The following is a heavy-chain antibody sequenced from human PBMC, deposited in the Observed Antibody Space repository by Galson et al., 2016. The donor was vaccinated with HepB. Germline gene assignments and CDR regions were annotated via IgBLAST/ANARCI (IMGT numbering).Heavy chain of an antibody. CDR2: ITNSGRST. D-gene: IGHD2/OR15-2a*01. Sequence: SLRLSCAVSGFTFSDYYMSWIRQAPGKGLEWLSYITNSGRSTSYADSVKGRFTISRDNAKNSLYLEMNSLRAEDTAVYYCARKSRGNYFTFDYRGQGTLVTVSS. CDR1: GFTFSDYY. J-gene: IGHJ4*02. V-gene: IGHV3-11*01. CDR3: ARKSRGNYFTFDY.